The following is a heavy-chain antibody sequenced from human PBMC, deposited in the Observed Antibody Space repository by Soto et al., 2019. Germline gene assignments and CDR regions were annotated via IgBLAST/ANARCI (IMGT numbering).Heavy chain of an antibody. D-gene: IGHD3-3*01. Sequence: ASVKVSCKASGGTFSSYAISWVRQAPGQGLEWMGGIIPIFGTANYAQKFQGRVTITADESTSTAYMELSSLRSEDTAVYYCARGPWSGYSSWGYLDYWGQGTLVTVSS. CDR3: ARGPWSGYSSWGYLDY. CDR2: IIPIFGTA. J-gene: IGHJ4*02. CDR1: GGTFSSYA. V-gene: IGHV1-69*13.